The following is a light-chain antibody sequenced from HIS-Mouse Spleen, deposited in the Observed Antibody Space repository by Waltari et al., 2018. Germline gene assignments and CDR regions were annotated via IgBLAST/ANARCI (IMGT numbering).Light chain of an antibody. CDR2: EGS. Sequence: QSALPQPASVSGSPGQSITISCTGTSSDVGSYNLVSWYQPHPGKAPKLMIYEGSKRPSGVSNRFAGSKSGNTASLTISGLQAEDEADYYCCSYAGSSTVVFGGGTKLTVL. J-gene: IGLJ2*01. CDR3: CSYAGSSTVV. CDR1: SSDVGSYNL. V-gene: IGLV2-23*01.